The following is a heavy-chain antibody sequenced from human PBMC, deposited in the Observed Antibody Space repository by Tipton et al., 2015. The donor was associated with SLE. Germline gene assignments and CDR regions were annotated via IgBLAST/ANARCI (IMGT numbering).Heavy chain of an antibody. J-gene: IGHJ4*02. CDR3: ARTNLIAARKRGVFDY. Sequence: SLRLSCAASGFTFSSYWMSWVRQAPGKGLEWVANINQDGSEKYYVDSVKGRFTISRDNARNSLYLQMNSLRAEDTAVYYCARTNLIAARKRGVFDYWGQGTLVTVSS. D-gene: IGHD6-6*01. CDR2: INQDGSEK. V-gene: IGHV3-7*01. CDR1: GFTFSSYW.